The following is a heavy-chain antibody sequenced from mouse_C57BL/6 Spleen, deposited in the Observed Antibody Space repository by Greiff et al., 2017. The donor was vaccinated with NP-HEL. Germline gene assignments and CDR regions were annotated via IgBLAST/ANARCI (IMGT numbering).Heavy chain of an antibody. CDR3: AGRRGYDGLD. Sequence: VQLQQSGAELARPGASVKLSCTASGYTFTSYGISWVQQRTGQGPEWIGYICPLTGNTYYNENFKGTATLTADKSSSTAYMELRSVASEDSAFYICAGRRGYDGLDWGKGTTLTVSS. V-gene: IGHV1-81*01. CDR2: ICPLTGNT. J-gene: IGHJ2*01. D-gene: IGHD2-3*01. CDR1: GYTFTSYG.